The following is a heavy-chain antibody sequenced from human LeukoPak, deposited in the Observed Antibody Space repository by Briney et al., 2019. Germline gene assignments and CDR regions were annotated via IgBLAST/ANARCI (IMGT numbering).Heavy chain of an antibody. V-gene: IGHV3-23*01. CDR2: ISGSGGST. Sequence: GGSLRLSCAASGFTFSSYAMSWVRQAPGKGLEWVSAISGSGGSTYYADSVKGRFTISRDNSKNTLYLQMNSLRAEDTAVCYCAKAPLAVAGTGNWFDPWGQGTLVTVS. D-gene: IGHD6-19*01. J-gene: IGHJ5*02. CDR3: AKAPLAVAGTGNWFDP. CDR1: GFTFSSYA.